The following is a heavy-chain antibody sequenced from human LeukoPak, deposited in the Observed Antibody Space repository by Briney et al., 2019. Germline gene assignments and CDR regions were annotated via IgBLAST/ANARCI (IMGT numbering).Heavy chain of an antibody. CDR2: ISWNSGSI. D-gene: IGHD2-2*01. CDR3: ARDRPAYYYYGMDV. Sequence: GGSLRLSCAASGFTFDDYAMHWVRQAPGKGLEWVSGISWNSGSIGYADSVKGRFTISRDNAKNSLYLQMNSLRAEDTAVYYCARDRPAYYYYGMDVWGQGTTVTVSS. CDR1: GFTFDDYA. J-gene: IGHJ6*02. V-gene: IGHV3-9*01.